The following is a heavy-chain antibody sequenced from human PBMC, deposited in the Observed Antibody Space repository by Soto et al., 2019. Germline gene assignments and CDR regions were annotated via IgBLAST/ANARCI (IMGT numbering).Heavy chain of an antibody. CDR3: ARHEDNWFDP. V-gene: IGHV5-10-1*01. J-gene: IGHJ5*02. Sequence: PGASLNISCRVSGDSYLDYWISWVRQMPGKGLEWMGRSDPSDSYRTYSPSCQGHVTISADKSISTAYLQWSSLKASDTAMYYCARHEDNWFDPWGQGTLVTVSS. CDR2: SDPSDSYR. CDR1: GDSYLDYW.